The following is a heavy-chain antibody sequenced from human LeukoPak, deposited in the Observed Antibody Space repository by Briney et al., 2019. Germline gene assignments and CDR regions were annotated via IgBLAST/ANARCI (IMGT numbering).Heavy chain of an antibody. Sequence: AASVKVSCKASGGTFTSSAVQWVRQARGQRLEWIGWIVVGRGDTDYAQKFQERVTITRDMSTSTAYMELSSLRSDDTAVYYCAAFEYTNTSVDYWGQGTLVTVSS. CDR1: GGTFTSSA. V-gene: IGHV1-58*01. CDR3: AAFEYTNTSVDY. CDR2: IVVGRGDT. J-gene: IGHJ4*02. D-gene: IGHD6-6*01.